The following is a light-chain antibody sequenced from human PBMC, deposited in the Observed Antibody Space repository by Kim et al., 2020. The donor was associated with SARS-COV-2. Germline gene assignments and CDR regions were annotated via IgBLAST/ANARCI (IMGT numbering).Light chain of an antibody. CDR3: QSYDSNQGA. CDR1: SGSIASNY. Sequence: NFMLTQPHSVSESPGKTVTISCTGSSGSIASNYVQWYQQRPGSAPTTVIYEDNQRPSGVPDRFSGSIDSSSNSASLTISGLKTEDEADYYCQSYDSNQGAFGGGTKLTVL. CDR2: EDN. J-gene: IGLJ3*02. V-gene: IGLV6-57*02.